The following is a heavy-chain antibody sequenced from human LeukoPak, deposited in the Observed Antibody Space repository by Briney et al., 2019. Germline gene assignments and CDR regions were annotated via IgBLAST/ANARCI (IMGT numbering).Heavy chain of an antibody. CDR3: ARYCTFRTCSGTKFDY. Sequence: PGGSLRLSCAASGFTFSSYSMNWVRQAPGKGLEWVSYISSSSSTIYYADSVKGRFTISRDNAKNSLYLQMNSLRAEDTAVYFCARYCTFRTCSGTKFDYWGQGTLATVSS. CDR2: ISSSSSTI. J-gene: IGHJ4*02. CDR1: GFTFSSYS. V-gene: IGHV3-48*01. D-gene: IGHD1-1*01.